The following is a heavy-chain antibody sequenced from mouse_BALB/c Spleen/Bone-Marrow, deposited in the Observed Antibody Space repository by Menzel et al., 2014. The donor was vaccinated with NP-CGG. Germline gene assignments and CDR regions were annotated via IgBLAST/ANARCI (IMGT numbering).Heavy chain of an antibody. D-gene: IGHD2-2*01. CDR3: ARYNAYDWYFDV. CDR1: GYTFTSYW. CDR2: INPSNGRS. J-gene: IGHJ1*01. Sequence: QVQLQQSGAELVKPGASVKLSRKASGYTFTSYWMHWVKQRPGQGLEWIGEINPSNGRSNYSEKFKSKATLTVDKSSSTTYMQLSSLTSEDSAVYSCARYNAYDWYFDVWGAGTTVTVYS. V-gene: IGHV1S81*02.